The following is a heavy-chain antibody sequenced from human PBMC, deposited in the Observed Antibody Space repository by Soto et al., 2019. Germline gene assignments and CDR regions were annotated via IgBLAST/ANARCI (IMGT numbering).Heavy chain of an antibody. CDR3: ARTGTTWYFDY. V-gene: IGHV3-21*01. CDR2: ISSSTYK. D-gene: IGHD1-1*01. J-gene: IGHJ4*02. CDR1: GLTVSSHS. Sequence: GGSLRLSCAASGLTVSSHSMNWVRQAPGKGLEWVSSISSSTYKYYADSVKARFTISRDNAKSSLYLQMNSLRAEDTAVYYCARTGTTWYFDYWGQGTLVTVSS.